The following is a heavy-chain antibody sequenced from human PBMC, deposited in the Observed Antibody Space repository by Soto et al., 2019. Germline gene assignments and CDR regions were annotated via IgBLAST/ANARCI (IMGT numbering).Heavy chain of an antibody. CDR1: GGSISRGGYY. V-gene: IGHV4-31*03. Sequence: QVQLQESGPGLVKPSQTLSLTCTVSGGSISRGGYYLSWVRQHPGKGLEWIGYIYYSGSTYYNPSLKSRVTISVDTSKNQFSLQLSSLTAADTAVYYCSRAVMITFGGVIVMNWGQGTLFTVSS. D-gene: IGHD3-16*02. CDR2: IYYSGST. J-gene: IGHJ4*02. CDR3: SRAVMITFGGVIVMN.